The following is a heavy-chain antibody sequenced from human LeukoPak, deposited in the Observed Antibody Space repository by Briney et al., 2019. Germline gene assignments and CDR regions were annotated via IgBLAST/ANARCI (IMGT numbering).Heavy chain of an antibody. V-gene: IGHV1-69*01. CDR2: IIPIFGTA. J-gene: IGHJ6*03. Sequence: SVKVSCKASGGTFSSYAISWVGQAPGQGLEWMGGIIPIFGTANYAQKFQGRVTITADESTSTAYMELSSLRSEDTAVYYCARMYYDFWSGLVGSQRTNYYYYYMDVWGKGTTVTVSS. CDR3: ARMYYDFWSGLVGSQRTNYYYYYMDV. CDR1: GGTFSSYA. D-gene: IGHD3-3*01.